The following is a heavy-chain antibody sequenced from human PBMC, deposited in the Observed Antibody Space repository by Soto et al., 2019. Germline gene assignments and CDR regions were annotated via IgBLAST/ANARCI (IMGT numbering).Heavy chain of an antibody. CDR2: INAGNGNT. D-gene: IGHD3-3*01. CDR1: GYTFTSYA. Sequence: ASVKVSCKASGYTFTSYAMHWVRQAPGQRLEWMGWINAGNGNTKYSQKFQGRVTITRDTSASTAYMELSSLRSEDTAVYYCARDPESVMYYDFWSGYWFDPWGQGTLVTVPQ. V-gene: IGHV1-3*01. J-gene: IGHJ5*02. CDR3: ARDPESVMYYDFWSGYWFDP.